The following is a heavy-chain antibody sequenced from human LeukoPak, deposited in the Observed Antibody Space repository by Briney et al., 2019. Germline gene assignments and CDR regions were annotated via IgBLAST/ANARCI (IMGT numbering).Heavy chain of an antibody. D-gene: IGHD6-6*01. CDR3: ARGISSSFPAGY. J-gene: IGHJ4*02. CDR2: INPNSGGT. Sequence: ASVKVSCKASGYAFTGYYMHWVRQAPGQGLEWMGWINPNSGGTNYAQKFQGRVTMTRDTSISTAYMELSRLRSDDTAVYYCARGISSSFPAGYWGQGTLVTVSS. V-gene: IGHV1-2*02. CDR1: GYAFTGYY.